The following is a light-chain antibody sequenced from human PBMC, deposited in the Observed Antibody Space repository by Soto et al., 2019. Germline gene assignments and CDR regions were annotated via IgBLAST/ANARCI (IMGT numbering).Light chain of an antibody. CDR1: RRISSNY. Sequence: IELRQAPDGQSVSQGGSGTLSGRASRRISSNYLAWYQQKPGQAPRLLIYGASSRATGIPDRFSGSGSGTDFPITINRLEPEAFAVYYCQQYDSSPRPFGQGTKVDIK. CDR2: GAS. J-gene: IGKJ1*01. V-gene: IGKV3-20*01. CDR3: QQYDSSPRP.